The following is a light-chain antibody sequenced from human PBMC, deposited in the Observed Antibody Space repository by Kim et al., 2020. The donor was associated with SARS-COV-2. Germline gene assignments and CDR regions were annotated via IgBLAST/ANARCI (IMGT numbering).Light chain of an antibody. CDR3: QQSYNTPPT. V-gene: IGKV1-39*01. J-gene: IGKJ2*01. CDR1: QSISTY. Sequence: DIQMTQSPSSLSASVGDRVTITCRTSQSISTYLNWYQQKVGKAPKLLIYTASTLQSGVPSRFSGSGSGTDFTLTIGSLQPEDFATYYCQQSYNTPPTFGQGTKLEI. CDR2: TAS.